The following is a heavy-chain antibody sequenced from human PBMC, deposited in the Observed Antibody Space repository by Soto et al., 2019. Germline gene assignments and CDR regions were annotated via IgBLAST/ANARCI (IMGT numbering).Heavy chain of an antibody. Sequence: PGGSLRLSCAASGFSFSTHALSWVRQAPGKGLEWLSSITNTGITTHYADSVKGRFTISRENSRNTLHLQMNNLRVDDTAVYYCAKGFDYGDPKHIDHWGQGTLVTVSS. CDR2: ITNTGITT. D-gene: IGHD4-17*01. CDR3: AKGFDYGDPKHIDH. V-gene: IGHV3-23*01. J-gene: IGHJ4*02. CDR1: GFSFSTHA.